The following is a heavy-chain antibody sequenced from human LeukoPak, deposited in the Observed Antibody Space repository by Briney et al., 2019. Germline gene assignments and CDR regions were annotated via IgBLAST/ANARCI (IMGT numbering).Heavy chain of an antibody. CDR1: GGTFSSYA. CDR2: IIPIFGTA. CDR3: ARSGSYYDSPFDY. D-gene: IGHD1-26*01. J-gene: IGHJ4*02. V-gene: IGHV1-69*01. Sequence: SVKVSCKASGGTFSSYAISWVRQAPGQGLEWMGGIIPIFGTANYAQNFQGRVTITADESTSTAYMELSSLRSEDTAVYYCARSGSYYDSPFDYWGQGTLVTVSS.